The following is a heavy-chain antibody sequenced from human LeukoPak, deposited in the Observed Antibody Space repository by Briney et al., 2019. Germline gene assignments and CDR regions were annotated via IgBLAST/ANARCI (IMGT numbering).Heavy chain of an antibody. Sequence: GGSLRLSCVASGLTLSNFWMTWVRQAPGKGLEWVATINQDGSEKYYVDSVKGRFIISRDNAKNSLYLQMDSLRADETAVFSCARALAAAGSYWGQGTLVTVSS. CDR1: GLTLSNFW. V-gene: IGHV3-7*03. CDR2: INQDGSEK. CDR3: ARALAAAGSY. J-gene: IGHJ4*02. D-gene: IGHD6-25*01.